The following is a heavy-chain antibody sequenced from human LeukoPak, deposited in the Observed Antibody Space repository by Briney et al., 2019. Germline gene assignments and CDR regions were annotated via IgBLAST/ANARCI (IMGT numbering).Heavy chain of an antibody. J-gene: IGHJ1*01. CDR2: ISSSGSTI. CDR1: GFTFSSYE. V-gene: IGHV3-48*03. D-gene: IGHD3-10*01. CDR3: TRSRFPRGSAEYFQH. Sequence: GGSLRLSCAASGFTFSSYEMNWVRQAPGKGLEWVSYISSSGSTIYYADSVKGRFTISRDNAKNSLYLQMNSLRAEDTAVYYCTRSRFPRGSAEYFQHWGQGTLVTVSS.